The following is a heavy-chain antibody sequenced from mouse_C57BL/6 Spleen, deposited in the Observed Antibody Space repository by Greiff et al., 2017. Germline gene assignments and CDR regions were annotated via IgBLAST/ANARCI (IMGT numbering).Heavy chain of an antibody. CDR2: IYPGDGDP. Sequence: VQLQQSGPELVKPGASVKISCKASGYAFSSPWMNWVKQRPGQGLEWIGRIYPGDGDPNYTGQFKGKATLTADKSSSTAYMHLSSLTSEDSAVYFCASRVYDVYTKCAMDYWGQGTSVTVSS. V-gene: IGHV1-82*01. D-gene: IGHD2-3*01. CDR3: ASRVYDVYTKCAMDY. CDR1: GYAFSSPW. J-gene: IGHJ4*01.